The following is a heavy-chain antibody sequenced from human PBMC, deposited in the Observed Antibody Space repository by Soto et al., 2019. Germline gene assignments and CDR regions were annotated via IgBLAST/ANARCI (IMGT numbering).Heavy chain of an antibody. D-gene: IGHD6-19*01. CDR2: MNPNSGNT. Sequence: QVPLVQSGAEVKKPGASVKVSCKASGYTFTSYAITWVRQATGQGLEWMGWMNPNSGNTGYAQKFQGRVTMTRNNSISTAYMELSSLRAEDTAVYYCATEYSSGWSKDWGQGNLLTVSS. J-gene: IGHJ4*02. V-gene: IGHV1-8*01. CDR1: GYTFTSYA. CDR3: ATEYSSGWSKD.